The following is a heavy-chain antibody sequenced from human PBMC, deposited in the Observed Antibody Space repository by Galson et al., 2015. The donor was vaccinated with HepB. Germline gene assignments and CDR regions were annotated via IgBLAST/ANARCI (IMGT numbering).Heavy chain of an antibody. D-gene: IGHD2-2*01. CDR3: ARGEKMGDIVVVPAAMPLGWFDP. Sequence: SVKVSCRASGYTFTSYYMHWVRQAPGQGLEWMGIINPSGGSTSYAQKFQGRVTMTRDTSTSTVYMELSSLRSEDTAVYYCARGEKMGDIVVVPAAMPLGWFDPWGQGTLVTVSS. J-gene: IGHJ5*02. V-gene: IGHV1-46*03. CDR2: INPSGGST. CDR1: GYTFTSYY.